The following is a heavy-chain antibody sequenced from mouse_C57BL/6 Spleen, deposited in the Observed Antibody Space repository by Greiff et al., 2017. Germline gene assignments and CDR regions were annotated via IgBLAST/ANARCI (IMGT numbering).Heavy chain of an antibody. J-gene: IGHJ3*01. V-gene: IGHV1-19*01. Sequence: SGPVLVKPGASVKMSCKASGYTFTDYYMNWVKQSHGKSLEWIGVINPYNGGTSYNQKFKGKATLTVDKSSSTAYMELNSLTSEDSAVYYCARDYGSSSWFAYWGQGTLVTVSA. CDR3: ARDYGSSSWFAY. D-gene: IGHD1-1*01. CDR1: GYTFTDYY. CDR2: INPYNGGT.